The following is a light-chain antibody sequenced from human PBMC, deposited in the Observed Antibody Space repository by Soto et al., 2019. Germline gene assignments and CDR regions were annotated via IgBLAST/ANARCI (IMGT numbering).Light chain of an antibody. CDR3: QQFGTSPLFT. J-gene: IGKJ3*01. CDR2: GVS. CDR1: QSVNTKY. Sequence: EIVLTQSPGTLSLSPGERATLSCRASQSVNTKYLAWYQQKPGQAPRLLISGVSSRATGIPDRFSGSGSGTDFILTISRVEPEDFAVYYCQQFGTSPLFTFGHGTKVDIK. V-gene: IGKV3-20*01.